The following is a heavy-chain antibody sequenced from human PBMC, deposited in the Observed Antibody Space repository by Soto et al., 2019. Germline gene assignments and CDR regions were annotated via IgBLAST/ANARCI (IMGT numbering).Heavy chain of an antibody. CDR1: GGSISSSSYY. Sequence: SETLSLTCTVSGGSISSSSYYWGWIRQPPGKGLEWIGSIYYSGSTYYNPSLKSRATISVDTSKNQFSLKLSSVTAADTAVYYCARLYAIGGDYFDYWGQGTLVTVSS. V-gene: IGHV4-39*01. D-gene: IGHD2-8*01. CDR2: IYYSGST. J-gene: IGHJ4*02. CDR3: ARLYAIGGDYFDY.